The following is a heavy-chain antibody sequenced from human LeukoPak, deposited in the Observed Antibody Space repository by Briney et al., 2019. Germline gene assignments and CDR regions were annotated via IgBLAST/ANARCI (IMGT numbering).Heavy chain of an antibody. CDR2: ISGSGGTT. V-gene: IGHV3-23*01. J-gene: IGHJ5*02. CDR1: GFTFSSVS. D-gene: IGHD1-14*01. Sequence: GGSLRLSCAASGFTFSSVSMNWVRQAPGKGLEWVSAISGSGGTTYYADSVKGRFTISRDNSKNTLYLQMNSLRAEDTAVYYCAKDTRGTTFDPWGQGTLVTVSS. CDR3: AKDTRGTTFDP.